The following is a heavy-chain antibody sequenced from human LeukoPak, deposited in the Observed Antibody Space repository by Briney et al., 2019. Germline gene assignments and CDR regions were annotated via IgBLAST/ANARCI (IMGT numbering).Heavy chain of an antibody. CDR1: GYSFPNYW. CDR2: IYPGDSHT. CDR3: ARGPYAYTSSATLGSYNWFDP. J-gene: IGHJ5*02. D-gene: IGHD2-2*02. Sequence: GESLKIFRKGSGYSFPNYWIGWVRQVPGKGLEWMGIIYPGDSHTRYSPSFQDQVTISVDKSISTAYLQWSSLKASDTAMYYCARGPYAYTSSATLGSYNWFDPWGQGSLVTVSS. V-gene: IGHV5-51*01.